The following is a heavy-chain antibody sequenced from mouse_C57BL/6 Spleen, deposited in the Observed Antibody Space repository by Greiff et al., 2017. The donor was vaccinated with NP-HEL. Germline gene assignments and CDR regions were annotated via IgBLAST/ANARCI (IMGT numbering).Heavy chain of an antibody. V-gene: IGHV1-64*01. CDR3: ARSGQSGDFDY. CDR1: GYTFTSYW. CDR2: IHPNSGST. J-gene: IGHJ2*01. D-gene: IGHD3-3*01. Sequence: VQLQQPGAELVKPGASVKLSCKASGYTFTSYWMHWVKQRPGQGLEWIGMIHPNSGSTNYNEKFKSKATLTVDKSSSTAYMQLSSLTSEDSAVYYCARSGQSGDFDYWGQGTTLTVSS.